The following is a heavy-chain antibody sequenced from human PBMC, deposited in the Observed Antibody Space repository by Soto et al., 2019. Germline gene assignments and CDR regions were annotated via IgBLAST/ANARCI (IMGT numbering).Heavy chain of an antibody. CDR3: ARPSKRITIFGVVNNWYDP. Sequence: GASVKVSCKASGYTFTGYYMHWVRQAPGQGLEWMGWINPNSGGTNYAQKFQGRVTMTRDTSISTAYMELSRLRSDDTAVYYCARPSKRITIFGVVNNWYDPWGQGTLVTVSS. CDR1: GYTFTGYY. CDR2: INPNSGGT. D-gene: IGHD3-3*01. V-gene: IGHV1-2*02. J-gene: IGHJ5*02.